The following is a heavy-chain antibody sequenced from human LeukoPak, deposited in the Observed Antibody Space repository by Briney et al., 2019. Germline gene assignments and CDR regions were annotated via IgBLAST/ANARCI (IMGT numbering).Heavy chain of an antibody. D-gene: IGHD3-22*01. CDR3: ARLPAAHKYYYDSSGSKIGAFDI. CDR2: IDWDDDK. CDR1: GFSLSTSGVC. J-gene: IGHJ3*02. V-gene: IGHV2-70*11. Sequence: SGPTLVKPSQTLRLTCTFSGFSLSTSGVCVSWIRQPPVKALEWLARIDWDDDKYYSTSLRTGLTISKDTSKNQVVLTMTNMDPVDTATYYCARLPAAHKYYYDSSGSKIGAFDIWGQGTMVTVSS.